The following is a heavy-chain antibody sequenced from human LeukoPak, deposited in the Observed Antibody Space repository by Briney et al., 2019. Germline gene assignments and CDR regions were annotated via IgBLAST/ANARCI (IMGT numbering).Heavy chain of an antibody. J-gene: IGHJ4*02. CDR2: ISTSSNRI. CDR1: GFTFSSYG. CDR3: ARVSAPGTSARYFGY. D-gene: IGHD6-19*01. Sequence: GCLRVSRAASGFTFSSYGMNWVRQAPGKRLGWVSYISTSSNRIDYADSVKGRFTMSRDNAKNLLYLQMNSLRDEDTAIYYCARVSAPGTSARYFGYWGQGTLVTVSS. V-gene: IGHV3-48*02.